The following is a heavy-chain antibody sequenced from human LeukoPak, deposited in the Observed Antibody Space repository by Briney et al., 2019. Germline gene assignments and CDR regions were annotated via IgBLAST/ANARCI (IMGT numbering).Heavy chain of an antibody. J-gene: IGHJ4*02. CDR2: ITSAGEST. Sequence: AGGSLRLSCAASGFTFSSYAMNWVRQAPGKGLEWVSSITSAGESTYYAGSVKGRFTISRDNSRNTLYLQMNSLRVEDTAIYYCVRDRPNYYGTNGHYYRRDGDYWGQGTLVTVSS. D-gene: IGHD3-22*01. CDR3: VRDRPNYYGTNGHYYRRDGDY. V-gene: IGHV3-23*01. CDR1: GFTFSSYA.